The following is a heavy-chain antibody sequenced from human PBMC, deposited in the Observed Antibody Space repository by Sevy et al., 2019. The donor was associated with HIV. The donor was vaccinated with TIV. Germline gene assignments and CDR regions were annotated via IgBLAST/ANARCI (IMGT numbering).Heavy chain of an antibody. V-gene: IGHV3-23*01. CDR1: GFTFRTFA. J-gene: IGHJ4*02. CDR3: AKYAGDFPHFDY. CDR2: ISDTGTST. Sequence: GGSLRLSCAASGFTFRTFAMSWVRQAPGKGLQWVSSISDTGTSTYCADSVEGRFTISRDNSKKTLYLLMNSLRAEDTALYYCAKYAGDFPHFDYWGQGTLVTVSS. D-gene: IGHD7-27*01.